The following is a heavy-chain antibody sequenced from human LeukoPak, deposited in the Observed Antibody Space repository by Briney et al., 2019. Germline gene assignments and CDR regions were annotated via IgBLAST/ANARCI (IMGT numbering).Heavy chain of an antibody. V-gene: IGHV3-66*01. D-gene: IGHD5-12*01. CDR1: GFTLSRNY. CDR2: IYGGGNT. J-gene: IGHJ4*02. Sequence: GGSLRLSCAASGFTLSRNYMSSVPEAPEEGLEGVSDIYGGGNTDYADSVKGRFTISRDNSKNTLYLQMNSLRAEDTAVYYCARWGSVGYSGYDLFDSWGQGTLVTVSS. CDR3: ARWGSVGYSGYDLFDS.